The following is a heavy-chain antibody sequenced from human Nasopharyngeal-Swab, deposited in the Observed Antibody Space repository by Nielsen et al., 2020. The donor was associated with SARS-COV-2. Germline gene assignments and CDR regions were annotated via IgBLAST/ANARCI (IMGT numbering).Heavy chain of an antibody. CDR1: GFTFSSYG. CDR3: ARVFCSTSSCFSNYWFFDL. V-gene: IGHV3-33*01. CDR2: IWYDGSNK. D-gene: IGHD2-2*01. Sequence: GESLKISCAASGFTFSSYGMHWVRQAPGKGLEWVAVIWYDGSNKYYADSVKGRFTISRDNSMNTLYLQMDSLRVEDTALYYCARVFCSTSSCFSNYWFFDLSGRGTLVTVSS. J-gene: IGHJ2*01.